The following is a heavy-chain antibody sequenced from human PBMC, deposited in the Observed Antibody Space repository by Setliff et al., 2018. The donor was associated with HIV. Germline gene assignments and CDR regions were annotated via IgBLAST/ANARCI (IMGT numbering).Heavy chain of an antibody. CDR3: MRGRSITIFGVAYFDF. V-gene: IGHV4-34*01. J-gene: IGHJ4*02. CDR2: INHSGST. Sequence: PSETLSLTCAVYGGSFSDYYWSWIRQPPGKGLEWIGEINHSGSTNYNPSLKSRVTISVDMSNNQFSLKVTSVTAADTAVYYCMRGRSITIFGVAYFDFWGQGTQVTVPQ. CDR1: GGSFSDYY. D-gene: IGHD3-3*01.